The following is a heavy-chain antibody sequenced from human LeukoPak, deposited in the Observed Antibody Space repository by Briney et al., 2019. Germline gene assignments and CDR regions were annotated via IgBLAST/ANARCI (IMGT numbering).Heavy chain of an antibody. D-gene: IGHD3-3*01. Sequence: GGSLRLSCVASGFTFSSYSMNWVRQAPGKGLEWVSSISSSSSYIYYADSVKGRFTISRDNAKNSLYLQMNSLRAEDTAVYYCTRGIFGVVPSPFDYWGQGTLVTVSS. CDR2: ISSSSSYI. J-gene: IGHJ4*02. V-gene: IGHV3-21*01. CDR1: GFTFSSYS. CDR3: TRGIFGVVPSPFDY.